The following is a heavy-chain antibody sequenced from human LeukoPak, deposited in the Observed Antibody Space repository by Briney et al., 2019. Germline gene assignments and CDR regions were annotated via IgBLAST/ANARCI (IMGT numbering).Heavy chain of an antibody. D-gene: IGHD1-26*01. V-gene: IGHV2-70*04. CDR1: GFSLTTSGMR. Sequence: SGPTLVNXTQTLTLSCTLSGFSLTTSGMRVSWIRQPPGKALEWLARIDWDDDKFYSTSLKTRLTISKDTSKNQVVLTMTNMDPVDTATYYCARITPAGGSYSFDYWGQGTLVTVSS. CDR2: IDWDDDK. CDR3: ARITPAGGSYSFDY. J-gene: IGHJ4*02.